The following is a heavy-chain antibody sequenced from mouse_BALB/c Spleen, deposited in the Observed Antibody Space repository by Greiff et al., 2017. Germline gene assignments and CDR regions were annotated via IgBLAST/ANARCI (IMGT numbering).Heavy chain of an antibody. CDR2: ILPGSGST. D-gene: IGHD1-2*01. J-gene: IGHJ4*01. CDR1: GYTFSSYW. V-gene: IGHV1-9*01. CDR3: ASSLLRLRRAMDY. Sequence: QVQLKQSGAELMKPGASVKISCKATGYTFSSYWIEWVKQRPGHGLEWIGEILPGSGSTNYNEKFKGKATFTADTSSNTAYMQLSSLTSEDSAVYYCASSLLRLRRAMDYWGQGTSVTVSS.